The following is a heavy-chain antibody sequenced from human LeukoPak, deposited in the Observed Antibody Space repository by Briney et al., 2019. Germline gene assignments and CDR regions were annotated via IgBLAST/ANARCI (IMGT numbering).Heavy chain of an antibody. CDR3: ARRAGGYSHPYDY. D-gene: IGHD4-23*01. Sequence: ASVKVSCKASGGTFSSYAISWVRQAPGQGLEWMGGIIPIFGTANYAQKFRGRVTITADKSTRTAYMELSSLRSEDTAVYYCARRAGGYSHPYDYWGQGVLVTVSS. CDR1: GGTFSSYA. CDR2: IIPIFGTA. V-gene: IGHV1-69*06. J-gene: IGHJ4*02.